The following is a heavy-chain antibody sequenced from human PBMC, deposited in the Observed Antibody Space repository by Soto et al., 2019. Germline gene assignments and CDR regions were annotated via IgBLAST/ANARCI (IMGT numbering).Heavy chain of an antibody. CDR3: ASISMAARLVDY. D-gene: IGHD6-6*01. CDR2: IYYSGST. Sequence: SETLSLTCTVSGGSISSGGYYWSWIRQHPGKGLEWIGYIYYSGSTYYNPSLKSRVTISVDTSKNQFSLKLSFVTAADTAVYYCASISMAARLVDYWGQGTLVTVSS. CDR1: GGSISSGGYY. J-gene: IGHJ4*02. V-gene: IGHV4-31*03.